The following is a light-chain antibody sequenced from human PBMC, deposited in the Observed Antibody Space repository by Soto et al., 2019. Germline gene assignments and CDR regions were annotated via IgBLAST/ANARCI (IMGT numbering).Light chain of an antibody. J-gene: IGLJ2*01. CDR2: EVS. Sequence: QSVLTQPASVSGSPGQSITISCTGTSSDVGGYNYVSRYQQHPGKAPKLMIYEVSNRPAGVSNRFSGSKSGNTASLTISGLQAEDEADYYCSSYTSISTVVFGGGTKVTVL. CDR1: SSDVGGYNY. CDR3: SSYTSISTVV. V-gene: IGLV2-14*03.